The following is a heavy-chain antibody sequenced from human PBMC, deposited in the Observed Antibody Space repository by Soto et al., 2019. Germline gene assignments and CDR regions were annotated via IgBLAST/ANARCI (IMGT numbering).Heavy chain of an antibody. CDR2: ISYDGSNK. D-gene: IGHD2-15*01. Sequence: GGSLRLSCAASGFTFSSYGMHWVRQAPGKGLEWVAVISYDGSNKYYADSVKGRFTISRDNSKNTLYLQMNSLRAEDTAVYYCAKDRDIVVVVAVTQGLDYWGQGTLVTVSS. J-gene: IGHJ4*02. CDR1: GFTFSSYG. CDR3: AKDRDIVVVVAVTQGLDY. V-gene: IGHV3-30*18.